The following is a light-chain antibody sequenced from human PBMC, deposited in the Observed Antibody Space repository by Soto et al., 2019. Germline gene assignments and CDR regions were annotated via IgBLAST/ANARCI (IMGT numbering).Light chain of an antibody. Sequence: QCVLTKPASASGSPGRSVTISCRRTSSDTGDYNYVSWYQQHPGKAPKLMIYEVSKRPSGVPDRFSGSKSGNTASLTVSGLQAEDEADYYCSSYAGSDNYVFGTGTKVTVL. CDR2: EVS. V-gene: IGLV2-8*01. CDR3: SSYAGSDNYV. CDR1: SSDTGDYNY. J-gene: IGLJ1*01.